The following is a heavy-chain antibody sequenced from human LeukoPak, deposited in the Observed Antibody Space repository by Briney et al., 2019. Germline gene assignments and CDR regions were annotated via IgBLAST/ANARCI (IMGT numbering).Heavy chain of an antibody. CDR1: GFTFSGYA. CDR3: AKGMVRGVIPDY. Sequence: PGGSLRLPCAASGFTFSGYAMSWVRRAPGKGLEWVSAISGGGVSTYYADSIKGRFTISRDDSKNTLYLQMNSLRAEDTAVYYCAKGMVRGVIPDYWGQGTLVTVSS. CDR2: ISGGGVST. D-gene: IGHD3-10*01. V-gene: IGHV3-23*01. J-gene: IGHJ4*02.